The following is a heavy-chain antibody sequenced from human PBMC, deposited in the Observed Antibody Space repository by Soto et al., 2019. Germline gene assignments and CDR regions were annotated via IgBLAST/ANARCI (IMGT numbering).Heavy chain of an antibody. CDR1: GYTFTSYG. CDR2: ISAYNGNT. V-gene: IGHV1-18*01. D-gene: IGHD1-1*01. Sequence: ASVKVSCKASGYTFTSYGISWVRQAPGQGLEWMGWISAYNGNTNYAQKLQGRVTMTTDTSTSTAYMELRSLRSDDTAAYYCARVGVQLGYYYYGMDVWGQGTTVTVSS. CDR3: ARVGVQLGYYYYGMDV. J-gene: IGHJ6*02.